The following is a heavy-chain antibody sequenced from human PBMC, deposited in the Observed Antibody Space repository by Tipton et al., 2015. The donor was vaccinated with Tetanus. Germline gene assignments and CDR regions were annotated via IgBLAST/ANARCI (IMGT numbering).Heavy chain of an antibody. V-gene: IGHV4-30-2*01. J-gene: IGHJ6*02. CDR1: GGSFSSGGYS. D-gene: IGHD3-10*01. CDR3: ARNMVRGVNRVWDGMDV. CDR2: IYHSGST. Sequence: TLSLTCAVYGGSFSSGGYSWSWIRQPPGKGLEWIGYIYHSGSTYYNPSLKSRVTISVDRSKNQFSLKLSSVTAADTAVYYCARNMVRGVNRVWDGMDVWGQGTTVTVSS.